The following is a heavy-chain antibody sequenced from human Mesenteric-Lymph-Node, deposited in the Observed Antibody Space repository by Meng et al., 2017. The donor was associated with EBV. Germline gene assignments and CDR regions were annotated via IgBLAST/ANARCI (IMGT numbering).Heavy chain of an antibody. CDR2: ISQSGDT. V-gene: IGHV4-34*01. CDR3: ARGAIFGIVITYFDY. J-gene: IGHJ4*02. Sequence: VQVRQWGAGLLELSEALSLQWEAYGGDLSSYHWSWIRQPPGKGLEYIGEISQSGDTTYNPSLKSRVTISVDRSRNQFSLKMASVTAADTAVYYCARGAIFGIVITYFDYWSQGTLVTVSS. D-gene: IGHD3-3*02. CDR1: GGDLSSYH.